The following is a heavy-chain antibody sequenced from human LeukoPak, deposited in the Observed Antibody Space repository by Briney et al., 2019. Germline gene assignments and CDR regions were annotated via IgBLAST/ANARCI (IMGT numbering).Heavy chain of an antibody. Sequence: SETLSLTCTVSGDSISSGSYYWGWIRQPPGEGLEWIDSIYYSGDTYYNPSLESRVTISVDTSKNQFSLKLSSVTAADTAVYYCARVLWFGESKKRYSYYMDVWGKGTTVTVSS. D-gene: IGHD3-10*01. V-gene: IGHV4-39*01. CDR1: GDSISSGSYY. CDR3: ARVLWFGESKKRYSYYMDV. CDR2: IYYSGDT. J-gene: IGHJ6*03.